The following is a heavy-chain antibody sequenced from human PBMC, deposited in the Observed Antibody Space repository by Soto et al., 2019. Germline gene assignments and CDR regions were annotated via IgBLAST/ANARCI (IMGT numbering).Heavy chain of an antibody. CDR1: GFAFSGYA. Sequence: EVQLLESGGGLVQPGGSLRLSCAASGFAFSGYAMIWFRKAPGKGLEWVSLISGSGGSTDYADSVQCRFTISRDNSKNTLYLQMNSLRAEDTAVYYCAKDPAYCSSTSCYFMDVWGKGTTVTVSS. CDR3: AKDPAYCSSTSCYFMDV. D-gene: IGHD2-2*01. J-gene: IGHJ6*04. CDR2: ISGSGGST. V-gene: IGHV3-23*01.